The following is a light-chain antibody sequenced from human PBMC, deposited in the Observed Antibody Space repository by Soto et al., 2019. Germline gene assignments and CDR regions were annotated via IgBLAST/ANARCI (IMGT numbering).Light chain of an antibody. CDR3: QEYNSAPQT. CDR1: QGIIDY. V-gene: IGKV1-27*01. Sequence: DIQMTQSPSSLSASVGDRVTITCRASQGIIDYLAWYQQKPGKAPKLLIYAASTLPSGVPSRSSGSGSGTDFTLTISSLQPKDVATYYCQEYNSAPQTFGQGTKVEIE. J-gene: IGKJ1*01. CDR2: AAS.